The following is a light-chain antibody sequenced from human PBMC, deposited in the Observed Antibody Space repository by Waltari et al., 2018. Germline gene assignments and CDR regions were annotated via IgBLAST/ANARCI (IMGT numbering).Light chain of an antibody. V-gene: IGLV2-18*02. J-gene: IGLJ3*02. CDR3: CSYTTSNTWV. Sequence: QSAPTQPPSVSGSPGQSVTISCTGTSTDIGNYNYVSWYQQSPGKAPKLMIFGVTNRPSGVSDRFSGSKSGNIASLTISGLQAEDEADYYCCSYTTSNTWVFGGGTRLTVL. CDR1: STDIGNYNY. CDR2: GVT.